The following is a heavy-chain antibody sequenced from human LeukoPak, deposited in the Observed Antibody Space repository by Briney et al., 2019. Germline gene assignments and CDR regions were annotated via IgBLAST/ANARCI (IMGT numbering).Heavy chain of an antibody. D-gene: IGHD1-1*01. CDR3: ARGWIGPLVRLQLFDY. J-gene: IGHJ4*02. V-gene: IGHV3-48*01. CDR2: ISSSSGTI. CDR1: GFTFSTYS. Sequence: GGSLRLSCAASGFTFSTYSMNWVRQAPGKGLEWVSYISSSSGTIYYADSVKGRFTISRDNAKNSLDLQMNSLRAEDTAVYYCARGWIGPLVRLQLFDYWGQGTLVTVSS.